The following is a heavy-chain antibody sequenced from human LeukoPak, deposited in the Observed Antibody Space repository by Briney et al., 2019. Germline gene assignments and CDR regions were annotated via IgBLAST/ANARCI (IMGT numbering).Heavy chain of an antibody. CDR3: ARGRDLDYGGNSGSGY. CDR2: IIPIFGTA. D-gene: IGHD4-23*01. CDR1: RGTFSSYA. V-gene: IGHV1-69*01. Sequence: SVKVSCKASRGTFSSYAISWVRQAPGQGLEWMGGIIPIFGTANYAQKFQGRVTITADESTSTAYMELSSLRSEDTAVYYCARGRDLDYGGNSGSGYWGQGTLVTVSS. J-gene: IGHJ4*02.